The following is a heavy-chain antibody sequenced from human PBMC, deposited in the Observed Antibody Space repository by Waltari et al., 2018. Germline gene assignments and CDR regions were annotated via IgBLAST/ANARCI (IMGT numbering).Heavy chain of an antibody. CDR1: GFTFSSYG. J-gene: IGHJ4*02. D-gene: IGHD4-17*01. V-gene: IGHV3-33*06. CDR2: IWYDGSNY. CDR3: AKDEDAVTISGVDY. Sequence: QVQLVESGGGVVQPGRSLRLSCAASGFTFSSYGMHWVRQAPGKGLEWVAVIWYDGSNYYYADSVKGRFTISRDNSKNTLYLQMNILRAEDTAVYYCAKDEDAVTISGVDYWGQGTLVTVSS.